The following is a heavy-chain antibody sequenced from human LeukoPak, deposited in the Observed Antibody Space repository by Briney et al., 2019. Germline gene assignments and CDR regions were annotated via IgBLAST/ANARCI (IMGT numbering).Heavy chain of an antibody. J-gene: IGHJ4*02. V-gene: IGHV4-59*08. CDR1: GAYISADY. CDR3: ARQVPRGFVDF. Sequence: PSETLSLTCAVSGAYISADYWIWIRQPPGNGLEWIGYISYTGSTNYNPALKSRVTISEDTSTNTFSLRLSSVTAADTATYYCARQVPRGFVDFWGQGTRV. D-gene: IGHD5-24*01. CDR2: ISYTGST.